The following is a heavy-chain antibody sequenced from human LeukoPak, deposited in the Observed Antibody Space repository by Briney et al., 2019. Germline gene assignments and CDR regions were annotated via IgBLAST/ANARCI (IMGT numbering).Heavy chain of an antibody. CDR1: GGSFSGYH. CDR2: INHSGST. D-gene: IGHD6-19*01. J-gene: IGHJ4*02. V-gene: IGHV4-34*01. Sequence: SETLSLTCAVYGGSFSGYHWSWIRQPPGKGLEWIGEINHSGSTNYNPSLKSRVTISVDTSKNQFSLKLSSVTAADTAVYYCARPYSSGLYYFDYWGQGTLVTVSS. CDR3: ARPYSSGLYYFDY.